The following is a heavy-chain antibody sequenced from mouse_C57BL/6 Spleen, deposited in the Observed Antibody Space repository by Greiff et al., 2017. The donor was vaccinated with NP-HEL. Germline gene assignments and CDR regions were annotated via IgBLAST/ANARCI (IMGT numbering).Heavy chain of an antibody. D-gene: IGHD2-3*01. CDR1: GFTFSSYT. V-gene: IGHV5-9*01. Sequence: EVQVVESGGGLVKPGGSLKLSCAASGFTFSSYTMSWVRQTPEKRLEWVATISGGGGNTYYPDSVKGRFTISRDNAKNTLYLQMSSLRSEDTALYYCARHDDGLWFAYWGQGTLVTVSA. CDR2: ISGGGGNT. CDR3: ARHDDGLWFAY. J-gene: IGHJ3*01.